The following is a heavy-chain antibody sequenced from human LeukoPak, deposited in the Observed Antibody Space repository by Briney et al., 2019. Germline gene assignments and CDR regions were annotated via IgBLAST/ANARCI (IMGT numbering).Heavy chain of an antibody. CDR1: GGSISSSSYY. D-gene: IGHD2-15*01. CDR3: ARAPRSICSGGSCPDGFDY. J-gene: IGHJ4*02. Sequence: PSETLSLTCTVSGGSISSSSYYWGWIRQPPGKGLEWIGSVYYSGSTYYNPSLKSRVTISVDTSKNQFSLKLSSVTAADTAVYYCARAPRSICSGGSCPDGFDYWGQGTLVTVSS. V-gene: IGHV4-39*07. CDR2: VYYSGST.